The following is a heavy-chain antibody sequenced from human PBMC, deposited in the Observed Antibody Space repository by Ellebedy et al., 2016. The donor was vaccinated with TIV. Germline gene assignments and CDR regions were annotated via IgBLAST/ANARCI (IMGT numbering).Heavy chain of an antibody. J-gene: IGHJ4*02. D-gene: IGHD3-10*01. CDR2: ITKDGKIK. CDR1: GFTFSSYG. CDR3: VRDDDTSGNYFDY. V-gene: IGHV3-30*03. Sequence: GESLKISCAASGFTFSSYGMHWVRQAPGTGLEWVAVITKDGKIKYYADSVKGRFTISRDNSMNTLSLQMNSLRVEGTSVYYCVRDDDTSGNYFDYWGQGTLVTVSS.